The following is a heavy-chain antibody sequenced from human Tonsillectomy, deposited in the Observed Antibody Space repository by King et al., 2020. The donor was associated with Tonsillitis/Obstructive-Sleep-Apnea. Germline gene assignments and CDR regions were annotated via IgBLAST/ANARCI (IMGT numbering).Heavy chain of an antibody. V-gene: IGHV1-18*01. Sequence: VQLVESGAEVKKPGASVKVSCKASGYTFTSYGISWVRQAPGQGLEWMGWISAYNGHTNYAQRLQARVTMTTDTSTSTAYMDLRSLRSDDTAVYYCARDSMSHYYDSSGYYTFDYWGQGTLVTVSS. J-gene: IGHJ4*02. CDR2: ISAYNGHT. D-gene: IGHD3-22*01. CDR1: GYTFTSYG. CDR3: ARDSMSHYYDSSGYYTFDY.